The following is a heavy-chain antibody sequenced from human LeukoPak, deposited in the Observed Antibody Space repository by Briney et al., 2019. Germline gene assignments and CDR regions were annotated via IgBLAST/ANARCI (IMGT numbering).Heavy chain of an antibody. CDR3: ARDRAGYNWVDY. CDR2: ISSSSSTI. J-gene: IGHJ4*02. Sequence: PGGSLRLSCAASGFTFSSYSMNWVRQAPGKGLEWVSYISSSSSTIYYADSVKGRFTISRDNAKNSVYLQMSSLRAEDTAVYFCARDRAGYNWVDYWGQGTLVSVSS. CDR1: GFTFSSYS. D-gene: IGHD5-24*01. V-gene: IGHV3-48*01.